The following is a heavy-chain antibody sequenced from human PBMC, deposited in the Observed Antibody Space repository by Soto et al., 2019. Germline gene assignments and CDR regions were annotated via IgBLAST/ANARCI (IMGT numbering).Heavy chain of an antibody. CDR2: ISGSGGST. D-gene: IGHD3-10*01. Sequence: PGGSLRLSCAASGFTFSSYAMSWVRQAPGKGLEWVSAISGSGGSTYYADSVKGRFTISRDNSKNTLYLQMNSLRAEDTAVYYCARDRCGESHYFDYWGQGTLVTVSS. J-gene: IGHJ4*02. CDR3: ARDRCGESHYFDY. V-gene: IGHV3-23*01. CDR1: GFTFSSYA.